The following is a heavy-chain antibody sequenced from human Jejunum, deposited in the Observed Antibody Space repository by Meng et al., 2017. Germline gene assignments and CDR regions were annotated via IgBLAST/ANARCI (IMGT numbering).Heavy chain of an antibody. CDR3: ARTPLYSGSYYFDP. J-gene: IGHJ4*02. D-gene: IGHD1-26*01. CDR2: ISYSGNT. CDR1: GDSINSTPYY. V-gene: IGHV4-39*07. Sequence: QRRLQGPGPGLVKPSGTLSLTCTVSGDSINSTPYYWGWVRQPPGEGLEWLGSISYSGNTYYNPSLKSRVTISVDTSKNQFSLKVTSVTAADTAVYYCARTPLYSGSYYFDPWGQGALVTVSS.